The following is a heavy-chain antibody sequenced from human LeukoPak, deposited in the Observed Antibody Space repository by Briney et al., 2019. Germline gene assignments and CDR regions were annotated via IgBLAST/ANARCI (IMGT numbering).Heavy chain of an antibody. V-gene: IGHV3-48*01. Sequence: GGSLRLSCAASGFTCSSYSMNWVRQAPGKGLEWVSYISSSSSTIYYADSVKGRFTISRDNAKNSLYLQMNSLRAEDTAVYYCARDFLASYYDSSGYLDYWGQGTLVTVSS. CDR2: ISSSSSTI. CDR1: GFTCSSYS. D-gene: IGHD3-22*01. J-gene: IGHJ4*02. CDR3: ARDFLASYYDSSGYLDY.